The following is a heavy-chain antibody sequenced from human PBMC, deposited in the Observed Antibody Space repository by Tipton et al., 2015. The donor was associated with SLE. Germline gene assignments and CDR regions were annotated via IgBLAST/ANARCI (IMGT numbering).Heavy chain of an antibody. Sequence: TLSLTCAVYGGSFSGYYWSWIRQPPGKGLEWIGEINHSGSTNYNPSLKSRVTISIDTSQNQFSLQLSSVTAADTAVYYCARGHNVLLWFGELLDHQGHYGMDAWGQGTTVTVSS. CDR2: INHSGST. D-gene: IGHD3-10*01. CDR1: GGSFSGYY. V-gene: IGHV4-34*01. J-gene: IGHJ6*02. CDR3: ARGHNVLLWFGELLDHQGHYGMDA.